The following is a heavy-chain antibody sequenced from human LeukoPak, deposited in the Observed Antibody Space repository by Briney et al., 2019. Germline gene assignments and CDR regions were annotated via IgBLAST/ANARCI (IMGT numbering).Heavy chain of an antibody. J-gene: IGHJ3*02. CDR1: GIIFKNFW. V-gene: IGHV3-7*01. CDR3: ARWWISGYAFDI. Sequence: GGSLRLSCTTSGIIFKNFWMSWVRQAPGKGLEWVANIKQDGSEKYYVDSVKGRFTISRDNAKNSLYLQMNSLRAEDTAVYYCARWWISGYAFDIWGQGTMVTVSS. D-gene: IGHD3-22*01. CDR2: IKQDGSEK.